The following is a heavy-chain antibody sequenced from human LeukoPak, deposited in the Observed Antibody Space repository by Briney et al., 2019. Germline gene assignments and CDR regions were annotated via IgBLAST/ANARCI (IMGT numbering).Heavy chain of an antibody. CDR3: ARDPLRFGELFGNWFDP. D-gene: IGHD3-10*01. J-gene: IGHJ5*02. V-gene: IGHV4-34*01. CDR1: GGSFSGYY. Sequence: SETLSLTCAVYGGSFSGYYWSWIRQPPGKGLEWIGEINHSGSTNLHPSLKSRVTISLDTSKNQFSLKLSSVTAADSAVYYCARDPLRFGELFGNWFDPWGQGTLVTVSS. CDR2: INHSGST.